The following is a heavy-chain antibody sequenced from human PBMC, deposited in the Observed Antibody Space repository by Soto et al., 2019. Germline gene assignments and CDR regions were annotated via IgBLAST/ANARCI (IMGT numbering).Heavy chain of an antibody. CDR1: GGTFSRNA. D-gene: IGHD6-13*01. V-gene: IGHV1-69*01. CDR3: ARTRAADPPRVGMDV. J-gene: IGHJ6*02. Sequence: QVQLLQSGAEVKKPGSSVKVSCKASGGTFSRNAISWVRQAPGQGLECMGGIIPFFHAPNYAQKFQGRVTINAEESTSIVFMEMRSLRFEDTAVYYCARTRAADPPRVGMDVWGQGTTVTVSS. CDR2: IIPFFHAP.